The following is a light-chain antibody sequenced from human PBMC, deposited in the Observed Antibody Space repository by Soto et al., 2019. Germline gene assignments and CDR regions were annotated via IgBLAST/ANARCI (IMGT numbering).Light chain of an antibody. V-gene: IGLV1-47*01. J-gene: IGLJ2*01. CDR3: AAWDDSLSSHVV. CDR2: RNN. Sequence: QSVLTQPPSASGTPGHRVTISCSGSSSNIGSNYVYWYQQLPGTAPKLLIYRNNQRPSGVPDRFSGSKSGTSASLAISGLRSEDEADYYCAAWDDSLSSHVVFGGGTKLTVL. CDR1: SSNIGSNY.